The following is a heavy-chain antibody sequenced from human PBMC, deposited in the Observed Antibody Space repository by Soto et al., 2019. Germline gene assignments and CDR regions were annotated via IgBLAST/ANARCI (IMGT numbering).Heavy chain of an antibody. CDR2: INPIFDTA. CDR3: AREGISGSYYVY. CDR1: EGTFSNYA. J-gene: IGHJ4*02. Sequence: ASVKVSCKASEGTFSNYAISWVRQAPGQGLEWMGEINPIFDTANYAQRFQGRVTITADKSTETAYLELSSLRSEDTAVYYCAREGISGSYYVYWGQGTLVTVTS. D-gene: IGHD1-26*01. V-gene: IGHV1-69*06.